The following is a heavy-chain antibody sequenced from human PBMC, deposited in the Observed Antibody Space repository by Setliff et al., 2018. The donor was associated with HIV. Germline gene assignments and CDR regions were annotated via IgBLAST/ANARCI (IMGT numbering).Heavy chain of an antibody. V-gene: IGHV4-39*01. CDR1: GVSTSSTSYY. J-gene: IGHJ3*02. Sequence: SETLSLTCTVSGVSTSSTSYYWGWIRQPPGKGLEWIGYIYYSGNTYYNPSLKSRVTISVDTSKNQFSLKLSSVTAADTAVYSCARRQSYYDILNGRAFDALDIWGQGTKVTVSS. D-gene: IGHD3-9*01. CDR3: ARRQSYYDILNGRAFDALDI. CDR2: IYYSGNT.